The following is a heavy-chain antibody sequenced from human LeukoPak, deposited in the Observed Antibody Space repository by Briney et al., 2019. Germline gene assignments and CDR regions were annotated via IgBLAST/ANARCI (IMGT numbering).Heavy chain of an antibody. J-gene: IGHJ4*02. CDR1: GGSISSSDYW. CDR2: IFYSGST. Sequence: SETLSLTCTVSGGSISSSDYWWAWIRQPPGKGLDWIASIFYSGSTHYNPSLQSRVTISVDTSKNQFSLNLNSVTAADTAVYYCAGQRGLGSWSFDYWGQGTLVTVSS. D-gene: IGHD2-15*01. CDR3: AGQRGLGSWSFDY. V-gene: IGHV4-39*01.